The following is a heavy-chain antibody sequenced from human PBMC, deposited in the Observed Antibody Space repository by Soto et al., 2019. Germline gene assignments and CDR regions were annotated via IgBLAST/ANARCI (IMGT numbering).Heavy chain of an antibody. CDR2: TSYDGSKK. Sequence: GGSLRLSCAASGFTFKNYAMHWVRQAPGKGLEWLAITSYDGSKKSYADSVKGRFTISRDNSKNTLFLQMNSLRAEDTAVYFCAKGKGVMTTVNYYLDVWGQGARVTVAS. D-gene: IGHD3-16*01. CDR3: AKGKGVMTTVNYYLDV. V-gene: IGHV3-30*18. CDR1: GFTFKNYA. J-gene: IGHJ4*02.